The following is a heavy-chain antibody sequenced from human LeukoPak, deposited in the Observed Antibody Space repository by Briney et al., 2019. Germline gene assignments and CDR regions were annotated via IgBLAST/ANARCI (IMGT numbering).Heavy chain of an antibody. J-gene: IGHJ4*02. Sequence: GGSLRLSCAASGFSFNDYVMHWVRQVPGKGLEWVSGIHWNSGSIGYAGSVKGRFTISRDNAKHSLYLQMNSLRAEDTALYYCAKGWLRYDSSGYYYFDYWGQGTLVTVSS. CDR2: IHWNSGSI. V-gene: IGHV3-9*01. D-gene: IGHD3-22*01. CDR1: GFSFNDYV. CDR3: AKGWLRYDSSGYYYFDY.